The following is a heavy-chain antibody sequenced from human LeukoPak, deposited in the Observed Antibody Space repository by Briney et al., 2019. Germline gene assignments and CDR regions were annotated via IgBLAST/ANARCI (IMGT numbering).Heavy chain of an antibody. CDR1: GFTFSSYG. Sequence: GGSLRLSCAASGFTFSSYGMHWVRQAPGKGLEWVAVISYDGSNKYYADSVEGRFTISRDNSKNTLYLQMNSLRAEDTAVYYCARAHYYYYYMDVWGKGTTVTISS. CDR3: ARAHYYYYYMDV. CDR2: ISYDGSNK. V-gene: IGHV3-30*03. J-gene: IGHJ6*03.